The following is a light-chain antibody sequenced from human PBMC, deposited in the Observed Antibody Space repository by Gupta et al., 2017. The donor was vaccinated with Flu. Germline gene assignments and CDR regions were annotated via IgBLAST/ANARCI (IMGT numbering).Light chain of an antibody. Sequence: LGERATINCKSSQSVLYSSNNKNYFFLYEQKRRQAPKLIRVKACARQTGVPDRFIGGRGGGELSHTITRRWEEDVAVFYCQQPWHPRHCLLGQGTRLDI. CDR1: QSVLYSSNNKNY. CDR2: KAC. CDR3: QQPWHPRHCL. V-gene: IGKV4-1*01. J-gene: IGKJ5*01.